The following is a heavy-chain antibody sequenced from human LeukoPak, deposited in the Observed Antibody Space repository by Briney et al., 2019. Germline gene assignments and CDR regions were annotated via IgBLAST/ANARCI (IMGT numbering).Heavy chain of an antibody. V-gene: IGHV4-59*01. Sequence: SETLSLTCTVSGGSISSYYWSRIRQPPGKGLEWIGYIYYSGSTNYNPSLKSRVTISVDTSKNQFSLKLSSVTAADTAVYYCARAHNVVWYLDLWGRGTLVTVSS. CDR1: GGSISSYY. D-gene: IGHD2-2*01. CDR2: IYYSGST. J-gene: IGHJ2*01. CDR3: ARAHNVVWYLDL.